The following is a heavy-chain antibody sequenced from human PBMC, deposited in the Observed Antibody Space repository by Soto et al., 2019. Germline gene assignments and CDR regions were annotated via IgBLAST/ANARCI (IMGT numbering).Heavy chain of an antibody. CDR2: ISSSSSYI. J-gene: IGHJ4*02. CDR1: GVTFSSYS. D-gene: IGHD2-2*01. V-gene: IGHV3-21*01. Sequence: PGGSLRLSCAASGVTFSSYSMNWVRQAPGKGLEWVSSISSSSSYIYYADSVKGRFTISRDNAKNSLYLQMNSLRAEDTAVYYCAKSTPKVWLPPAVAFDYRGPGPLRTVSS. CDR3: AKSTPKVWLPPAVAFDY.